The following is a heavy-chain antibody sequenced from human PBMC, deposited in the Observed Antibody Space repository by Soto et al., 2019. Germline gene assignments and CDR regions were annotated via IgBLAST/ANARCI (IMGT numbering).Heavy chain of an antibody. CDR1: GYTFTNYG. J-gene: IGHJ6*02. V-gene: IGHV1-18*01. Sequence: QVQVVQSGDEVKKPGASVKVSCKASGYTFTNYGFSWVRQAPGQGLEWMGWISGYNGNTKYAEKFQGRVTMTTHTSTSTTHMEMRSLRADDTAVYYCAREGQAPYYYYGMDVWGQGTAVTVSS. CDR3: AREGQAPYYYYGMDV. CDR2: ISGYNGNT.